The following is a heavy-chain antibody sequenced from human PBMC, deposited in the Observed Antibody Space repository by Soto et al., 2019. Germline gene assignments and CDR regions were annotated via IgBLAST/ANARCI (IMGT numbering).Heavy chain of an antibody. J-gene: IGHJ3*02. CDR2: IVVGSGNT. V-gene: IGHV1-58*01. Sequence: SVKVSCKASGFTFTSSAVQWVRQARGQRLEWIGWIVVGSGNTNYAQKFQERVTITRDMSTSTAYMELSSLRSEDTAVYYCAADRYYYDSSGYYYGGDAFDIWGQGTMVTVPS. CDR1: GFTFTSSA. D-gene: IGHD3-22*01. CDR3: AADRYYYDSSGYYYGGDAFDI.